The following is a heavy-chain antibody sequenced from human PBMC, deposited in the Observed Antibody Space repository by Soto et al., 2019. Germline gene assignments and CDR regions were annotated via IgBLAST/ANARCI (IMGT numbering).Heavy chain of an antibody. J-gene: IGHJ3*02. D-gene: IGHD3-10*01. V-gene: IGHV3-23*01. Sequence: EVQLLESGGGLVQPGGSLRLSCAASGFTFSSYAMSWVRQAPGKGLEWVSSISDSGGSTYYADSVKGRFTISRDNSKNTVSIQMKSLRVEDTAVYYCGKDPNGNFVGAFDMWGQGTMVTVSS. CDR2: ISDSGGST. CDR3: GKDPNGNFVGAFDM. CDR1: GFTFSSYA.